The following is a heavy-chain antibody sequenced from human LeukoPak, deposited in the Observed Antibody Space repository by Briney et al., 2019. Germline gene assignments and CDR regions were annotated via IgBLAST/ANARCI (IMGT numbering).Heavy chain of an antibody. J-gene: IGHJ4*02. V-gene: IGHV3-30-3*01. D-gene: IGHD4-17*01. CDR3: ARETGSAVGSTDFDY. CDR2: ISYDGSNK. Sequence: GGSLRLSCAASGFAFSSYAMHWVRQAPGKGLEWVAVISYDGSNKYYADSVKGRFTISRDNSKNTLYLQMNSLRAKDTAVYYCARETGSAVGSTDFDYWGQGTLVTVSS. CDR1: GFAFSSYA.